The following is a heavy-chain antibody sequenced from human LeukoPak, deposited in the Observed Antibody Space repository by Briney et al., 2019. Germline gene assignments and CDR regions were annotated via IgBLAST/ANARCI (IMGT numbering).Heavy chain of an antibody. CDR2: MNPNNGNT. D-gene: IGHD6-19*01. CDR1: GYTFTSYD. CDR3: ARGSGWREKAFDI. V-gene: IGHV1-8*01. Sequence: ASVKVSCKASGYTFTSYDINWVRQAPGQGLEWMGWMNPNNGNTGYAQKFQGRVTMTRNTSISTAYMELSSLRSEDTAVYYCARGSGWREKAFDIWGQGTMVTVSS. J-gene: IGHJ3*02.